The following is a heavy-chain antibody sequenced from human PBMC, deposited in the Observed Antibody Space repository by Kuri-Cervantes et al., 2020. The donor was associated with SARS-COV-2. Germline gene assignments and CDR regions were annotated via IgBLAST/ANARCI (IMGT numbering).Heavy chain of an antibody. V-gene: IGHV1-69*13. CDR2: IIPIFGTA. CDR3: ARDPSTDXASAGYFDY. CDR1: GSTFSSYA. J-gene: IGHJ4*02. Sequence: SVKVSCXASGSTFSSYAISWVRQAPGQGLEWMGRIIPIFGTANYAQKFQGRVTITADESTXXAYMELSSLRSEDTAVYXCARDPSTDXASAGYFDYWGQGTLVTVSS. D-gene: IGHD6-13*01.